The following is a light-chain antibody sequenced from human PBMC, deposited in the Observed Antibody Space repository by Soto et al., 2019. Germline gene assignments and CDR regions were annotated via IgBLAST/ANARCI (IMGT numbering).Light chain of an antibody. CDR1: QSVSSF. CDR3: QQYGSSPWT. V-gene: IGKV3-20*01. CDR2: DAS. J-gene: IGKJ1*01. Sequence: EIVLTQSPATLSLSPGERATLSCRASQSVSSFLAWYQQKPGQAPRLLIHDASSRATGIPARFSGSGSGTDFTLTISRLEPEDFAVYYCQQYGSSPWTFGQGTKVDI.